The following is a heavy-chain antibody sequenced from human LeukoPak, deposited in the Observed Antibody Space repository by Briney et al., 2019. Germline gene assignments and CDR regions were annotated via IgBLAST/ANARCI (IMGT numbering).Heavy chain of an antibody. Sequence: PGGSLRLSCAASGFTFSTYAMSWVRQAPGEGLEWVSSISGSGGNTYYADSVKGRFTISRDNSKNTLYLQMNSLSAEDTAVYYCAKEISSNCFEYWGQGTLVTVSS. V-gene: IGHV3-23*01. CDR3: AKEISSNCFEY. CDR2: ISGSGGNT. J-gene: IGHJ4*02. CDR1: GFTFSTYA.